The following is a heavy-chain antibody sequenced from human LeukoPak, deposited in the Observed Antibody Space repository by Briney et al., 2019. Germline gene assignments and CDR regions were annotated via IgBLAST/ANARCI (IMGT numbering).Heavy chain of an antibody. J-gene: IGHJ4*02. CDR1: GFTFSSYA. CDR3: AKNVHGGNWYYFDY. V-gene: IGHV3-23*01. Sequence: GGSLRLSCAASGFTFSSYAMAWVRQAPGKGLEWVSAISGNGRDTYYPDSVRGRFTISRDNSKNTLYLQMSSLRAEDTAIFYCAKNVHGGNWYYFDYWGQGTLVTVSS. D-gene: IGHD1-20*01. CDR2: ISGNGRDT.